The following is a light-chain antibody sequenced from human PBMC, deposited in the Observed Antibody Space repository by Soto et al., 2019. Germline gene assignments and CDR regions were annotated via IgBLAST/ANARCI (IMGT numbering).Light chain of an antibody. J-gene: IGLJ1*01. CDR3: KSYAGSNTYV. Sequence: QSALTQPASVSGSPGQSITISCTGTSGDIGSYNHVSWYQQHPGKAPKLIIYEVTDRPSGVSNRFSGSKSGNTASLTISGLQAEDEAEYFCKSYAGSNTYVFGSGTKV. V-gene: IGLV2-14*01. CDR2: EVT. CDR1: SGDIGSYNH.